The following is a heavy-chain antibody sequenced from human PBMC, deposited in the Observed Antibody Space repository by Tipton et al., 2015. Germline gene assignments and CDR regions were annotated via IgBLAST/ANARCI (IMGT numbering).Heavy chain of an antibody. CDR1: GFTFSSYG. V-gene: IGHV3-33*01. J-gene: IGHJ4*02. D-gene: IGHD4-17*01. CDR2: IWFDGSNE. CDR3: ARDRGGGDYGYFDY. Sequence: SLRLSCAASGFTFSSYGMHWVRQAPGKGLEWVAVIWFDGSNEYYADSVKGRFTISRDNSKNTLYLQMNYLRAEDTAVYYCARDRGGGDYGYFDYWGQGTLVTVSS.